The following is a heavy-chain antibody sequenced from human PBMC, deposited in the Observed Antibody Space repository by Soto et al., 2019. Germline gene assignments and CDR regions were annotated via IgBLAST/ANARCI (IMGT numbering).Heavy chain of an antibody. J-gene: IGHJ2*01. Sequence: QLRLQESGSGLVKPSQTLSLTCAVSGGSISSGNDSWSWIRQPPGKGLEWIGYIFHSGSPYYNPSLKSRVTISVARSKNQSSLRLSSVTAADTAVYYCARDLHDYGDWYFDLWGRGTLVTVSS. CDR2: IFHSGSP. D-gene: IGHD4-17*01. V-gene: IGHV4-30-2*01. CDR3: ARDLHDYGDWYFDL. CDR1: GGSISSGNDS.